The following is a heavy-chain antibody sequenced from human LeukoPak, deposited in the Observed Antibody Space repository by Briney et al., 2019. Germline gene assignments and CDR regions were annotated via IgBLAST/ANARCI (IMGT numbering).Heavy chain of an antibody. CDR3: ARDNSVGDIAWWFDP. CDR2: INPSGCST. CDR1: GYSFTSYY. D-gene: IGHD3-16*02. J-gene: IGHJ5*02. Sequence: ASVKVSCKASGYSFTSYYMHWVRQAPGQGLEWMGLINPSGCSTTYAQKFQGRVTMTRDMFTSTDYMELTSLTSDDTAVYYCARDNSVGDIAWWFDPWGQGTLVTVSS. V-gene: IGHV1-46*01.